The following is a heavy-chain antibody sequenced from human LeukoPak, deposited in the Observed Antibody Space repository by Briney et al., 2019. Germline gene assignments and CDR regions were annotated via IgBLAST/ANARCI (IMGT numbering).Heavy chain of an antibody. CDR3: AILPLTVVTPLDV. D-gene: IGHD4-23*01. V-gene: IGHV1-24*01. J-gene: IGHJ6*02. CDR1: GHSLAELA. Sequence: GASVKVSCKVSGHSLAELAVHWVRQAPGKGLEWVGGFDPEEGETFYAQEVLGRVSMTEDTSTDTAYMELSSLTSEDTAVYYCAILPLTVVTPLDVWGQGTTVTVSS. CDR2: FDPEEGET.